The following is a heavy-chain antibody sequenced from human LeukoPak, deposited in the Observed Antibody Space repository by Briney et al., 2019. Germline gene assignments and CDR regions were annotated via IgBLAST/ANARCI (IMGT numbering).Heavy chain of an antibody. CDR3: AKDRYSTSSTFTVNPFDY. J-gene: IGHJ4*02. Sequence: GGSLRLSCAASGFTFSSYGMNWVRQAPGKGLEWVAFIRFDGRDKYYADSVKGRFTISRDNSKSTLDLQMNSLRVEDTAVYYCAKDRYSTSSTFTVNPFDYWGQGILVTVSS. D-gene: IGHD2-2*01. V-gene: IGHV3-30*02. CDR1: GFTFSSYG. CDR2: IRFDGRDK.